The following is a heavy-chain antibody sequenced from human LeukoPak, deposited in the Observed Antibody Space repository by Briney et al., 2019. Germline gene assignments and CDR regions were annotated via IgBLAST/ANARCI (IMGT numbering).Heavy chain of an antibody. J-gene: IGHJ4*02. Sequence: SETLSLTCAVYGGSFSGYYWSWIRQPPGKGLEWIGETTHSGSTNYNPSLRSRVTIAVDRSKNQFSLKLSSVTAADTAVYYCVRRDYGDYVGSYYWGQGTLVTVSS. D-gene: IGHD4-17*01. CDR3: VRRDYGDYVGSYY. V-gene: IGHV4-34*01. CDR1: GGSFSGYY. CDR2: TTHSGST.